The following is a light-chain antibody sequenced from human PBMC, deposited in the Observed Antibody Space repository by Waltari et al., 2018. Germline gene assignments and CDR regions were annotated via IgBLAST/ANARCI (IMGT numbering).Light chain of an antibody. CDR3: QQYDNIPVT. J-gene: IGKJ4*01. V-gene: IGKV1-33*01. Sequence: DIQMTQSPSSLPASVGDRVTIKCQARQDITKYLNWYQHKPGEAPKLLIYDVSNLNTGVPSRFSGSGSGTDFTLTISSLQPEDIATYYCQQYDNIPVTFGGGTKVEI. CDR2: DVS. CDR1: QDITKY.